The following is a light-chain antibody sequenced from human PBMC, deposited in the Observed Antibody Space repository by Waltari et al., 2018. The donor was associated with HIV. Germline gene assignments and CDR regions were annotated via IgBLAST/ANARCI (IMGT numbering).Light chain of an antibody. V-gene: IGKV1-6*01. CDR2: SAS. J-gene: IGKJ2*01. CDR3: LQDSNYPYT. CDR1: QGIRDD. Sequence: AIQMTQSPSSLSASVGDNVNITCRASQGIRDDLAWYQQKPGKAPYLLIYSASTLQSGVSPRFSGSGSGTDFTLTISSLEPDDFATYYCLQDSNYPYTFGRGTKLEIK.